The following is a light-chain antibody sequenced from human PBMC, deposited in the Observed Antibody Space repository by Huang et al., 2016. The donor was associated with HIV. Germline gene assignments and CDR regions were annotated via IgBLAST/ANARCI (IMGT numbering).Light chain of an antibody. Sequence: DIQMTQSPSSLSASVGASVTITCRASQAISDSLAWYQQKPGSAHKLLLHAGSILETGVPSRFSGSGAGADYRLTISSLHPEDSAAYYCQQYYSTLFTFGPGTKVDIK. J-gene: IGKJ3*01. CDR2: AGS. CDR3: QQYYSTLFT. CDR1: QAISDS. V-gene: IGKV1-NL1*01.